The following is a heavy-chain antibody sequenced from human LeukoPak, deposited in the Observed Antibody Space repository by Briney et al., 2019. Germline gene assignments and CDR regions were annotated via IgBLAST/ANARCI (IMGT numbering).Heavy chain of an antibody. Sequence: GGSLRLSCVASGFTFSIYTMSWVRQAPGKGLEWVSSITSSSSSIYSADSVKGRLTISRDNAKNSLYLQMNSLRAEDTAVYYCARVKGKVVILDYWGQGTLVTVSS. J-gene: IGHJ4*02. V-gene: IGHV3-21*01. D-gene: IGHD3-22*01. CDR3: ARVKGKVVILDY. CDR1: GFTFSIYT. CDR2: ITSSSSSI.